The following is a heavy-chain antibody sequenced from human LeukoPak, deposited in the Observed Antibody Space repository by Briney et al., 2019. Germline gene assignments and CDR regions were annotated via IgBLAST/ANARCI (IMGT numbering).Heavy chain of an antibody. CDR3: ASAYYYDSSGYQGEVDY. Sequence: ASVKVSCKASGGTFSSYAISWVRQAPGQGLEWMGRIIPILGIANYAQKFQGRVTITADKSTSTAYMELSSLRSEDTAVYYCASAYYYDSSGYQGEVDYWGQGTLVTVSS. CDR2: IIPILGIA. D-gene: IGHD3-22*01. J-gene: IGHJ4*02. V-gene: IGHV1-69*04. CDR1: GGTFSSYA.